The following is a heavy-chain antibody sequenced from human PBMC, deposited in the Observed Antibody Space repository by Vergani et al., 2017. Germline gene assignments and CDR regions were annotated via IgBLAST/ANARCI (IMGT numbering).Heavy chain of an antibody. CDR1: GGSISSSNYY. CDR2: IYYSGST. D-gene: IGHD3-10*01. J-gene: IGHJ6*03. V-gene: IGHV4-39*01. Sequence: QLQLQESGPGLVKPSETLSLTCTVSGGSISSSNYYWGWIRQPPGKGLEWIGSIYYSGSTYYNPSLKSRVTISVDTSKNQFSLKLSSVTAADTAVYYGARPLQDTGNYYCKDVWGKGTTVTVSS. CDR3: ARPLQDTGNYYCKDV.